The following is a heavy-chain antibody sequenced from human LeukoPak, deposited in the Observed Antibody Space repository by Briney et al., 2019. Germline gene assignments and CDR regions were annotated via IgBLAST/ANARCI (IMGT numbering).Heavy chain of an antibody. CDR1: GGSISSRGYY. CDR3: ARDHTLRDGYTLGAFDI. V-gene: IGHV4-31*03. J-gene: IGHJ3*02. CDR2: IYYSGTT. D-gene: IGHD5-24*01. Sequence: SQTLSLTCTASGGSISSRGYYWSWIRQSPGKGLEWIGYIYYSGTTFHNPSLKSRTTISVDTSKNQFSLKLSSVTAADTAVYYCARDHTLRDGYTLGAFDIWGQGAMVSVSS.